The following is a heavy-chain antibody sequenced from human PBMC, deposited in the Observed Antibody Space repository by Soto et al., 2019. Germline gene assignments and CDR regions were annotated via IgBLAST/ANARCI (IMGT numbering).Heavy chain of an antibody. CDR2: IWYDGSNK. CDR1: GFTFSSYG. Sequence: GGSLRLSCAASGFTFSSYGMHWVRQAPGKGLEWVAVIWYDGSNKYYADSVKGRFTISRDNSKNTLYLQMNSLRAEDTAVYYCARDGNGSGSYQYYYYMGVWGKGTTVTVSS. J-gene: IGHJ6*03. CDR3: ARDGNGSGSYQYYYYMGV. V-gene: IGHV3-33*01. D-gene: IGHD3-10*01.